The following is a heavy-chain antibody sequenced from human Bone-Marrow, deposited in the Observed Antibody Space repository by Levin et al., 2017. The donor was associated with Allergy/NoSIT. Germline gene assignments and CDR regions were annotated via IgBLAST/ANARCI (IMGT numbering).Heavy chain of an antibody. V-gene: IGHV1-18*01. CDR3: VRFAGSSSYVY. D-gene: IGHD6-13*01. CDR2: ISAYNGNT. Sequence: PGGSLRLSCKASGYTFTDYAISWVRQAPGQGLQWMGWISAYNGNTNYAQNLQGRVTMTTDTSTSTGYMELRSLRSDDTAVYYCVRFAGSSSYVYWGPGTLVTVSS. J-gene: IGHJ4*02. CDR1: GYTFTDYA.